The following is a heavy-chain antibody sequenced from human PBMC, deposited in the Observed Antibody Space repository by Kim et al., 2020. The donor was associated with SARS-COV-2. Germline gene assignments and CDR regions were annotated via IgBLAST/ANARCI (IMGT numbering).Heavy chain of an antibody. CDR1: GGSISSNY. D-gene: IGHD3-10*01. CDR3: ARHKSGSYYRFDY. V-gene: IGHV4-59*08. Sequence: SETLSLTCTVSGGSISSNYWSWIRQPPGKGLEWIGYIYYSGSTNYNPSLKSRVTISVDTSKNQFSLKLSSVTAADTAVYYCARHKSGSYYRFDYWGQGTLLTVSS. CDR2: IYYSGST. J-gene: IGHJ4*02.